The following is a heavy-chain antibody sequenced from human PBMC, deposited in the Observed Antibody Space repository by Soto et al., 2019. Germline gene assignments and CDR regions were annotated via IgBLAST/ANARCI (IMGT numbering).Heavy chain of an antibody. Sequence: QVQLVQSGAEVKKPGSSVKVACKASGGIFSNYVINWVRQAPGQGLEWMGGIIPIFGTGNYAQKFQGRVTITADESTTTASMELRCMRSEDTAVYYCARRYYNSSGYFDYWGQGTLVTVSS. D-gene: IGHD3-22*01. CDR3: ARRYYNSSGYFDY. J-gene: IGHJ4*02. V-gene: IGHV1-69*01. CDR1: GGIFSNYV. CDR2: IIPIFGTG.